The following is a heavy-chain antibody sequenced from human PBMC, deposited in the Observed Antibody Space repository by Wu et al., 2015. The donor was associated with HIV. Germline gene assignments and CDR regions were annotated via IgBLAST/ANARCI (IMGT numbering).Heavy chain of an antibody. J-gene: IGHJ4*02. CDR2: IYHSGST. CDR1: GYSISSGYY. Sequence: QVQLQESGPGLVKPSETLSLTCAVSGYSISSGYYWGWIRQPPGKGLEWIGSIYHSGSTYYNPSLKSRVTISVDTSKNQFSLKLSSVTAADTAVYYCARDGEYSYGFDYWGQGTLVTVSS. CDR3: ARDGEYSYGFDY. D-gene: IGHD5-18*01. V-gene: IGHV4-38-2*02.